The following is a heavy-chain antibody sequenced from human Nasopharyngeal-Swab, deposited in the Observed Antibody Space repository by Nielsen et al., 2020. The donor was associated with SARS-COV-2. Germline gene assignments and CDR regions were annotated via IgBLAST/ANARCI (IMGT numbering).Heavy chain of an antibody. CDR1: GGSFSGYY. CDR3: ARGISGVVPAPILGVGPYYHYYSMDV. D-gene: IGHD2-2*01. Sequence: SETLSLTCAVYGGSFSGYYWSWIRQPPGKGLEWIGEINHSGSTNYIPSLKSRVTISVDTSKNQFSLKVTSMTAADTAVYYCARGISGVVPAPILGVGPYYHYYSMDVWGKGTTVTVSS. J-gene: IGHJ6*03. V-gene: IGHV4-34*01. CDR2: INHSGST.